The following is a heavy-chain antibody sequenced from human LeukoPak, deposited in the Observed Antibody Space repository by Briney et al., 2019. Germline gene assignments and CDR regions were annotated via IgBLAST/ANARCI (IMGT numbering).Heavy chain of an antibody. CDR3: AEDWFATTDY. V-gene: IGHV3-74*01. Sequence: GGSLRXSCAASGFPFSVSWMHWFXQVPGKGLMWVSRITTDETTTYADSVRGRFSISRDNAKNTVYLQMNSLRVEDTAVYYCAEDWFATTDYWGQGILVTVSS. D-gene: IGHD3-3*01. CDR2: ITTDETT. J-gene: IGHJ4*02. CDR1: GFPFSVSW.